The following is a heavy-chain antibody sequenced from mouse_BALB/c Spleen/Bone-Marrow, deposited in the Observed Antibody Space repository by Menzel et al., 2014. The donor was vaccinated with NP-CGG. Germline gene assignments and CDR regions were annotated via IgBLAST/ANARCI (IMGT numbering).Heavy chain of an antibody. CDR1: GFNINDTY. J-gene: IGHJ3*01. CDR3: ASDYYGSSLFAY. D-gene: IGHD1-1*01. CDR2: IDPANGNT. V-gene: IGHV14-3*02. Sequence: VQLQQSGAELVKPGASVKLSCTASGFNINDTYMHWVKQRPEQGLEWIGRIDPANGNTKYDPKFQCKATITADTSSNTAYLQLSSLTSEDTAVYYCASDYYGSSLFAYWGQGTLVTVSA.